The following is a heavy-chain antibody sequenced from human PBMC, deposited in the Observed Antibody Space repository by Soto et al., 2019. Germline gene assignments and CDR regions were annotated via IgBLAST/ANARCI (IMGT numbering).Heavy chain of an antibody. Sequence: GGSLRLSCAASGFTFSRYSMNWVRQAPGKGLEWVSHISGSSSTIYYTDSVKGRFTVSRDNAKNSLYLQMNSLRDEDTDVYFCEKKSLRVYYYGMDVWGQGTTVTVSS. V-gene: IGHV3-48*02. CDR3: EKKSLRVYYYGMDV. CDR2: ISGSSSTI. CDR1: GFTFSRYS. J-gene: IGHJ6*02.